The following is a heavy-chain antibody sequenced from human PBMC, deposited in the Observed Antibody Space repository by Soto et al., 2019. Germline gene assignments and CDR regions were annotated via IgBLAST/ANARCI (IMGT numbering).Heavy chain of an antibody. D-gene: IGHD3-22*01. J-gene: IGHJ3*02. CDR2: IIPIFGTA. CDR1: GGTFSSYA. V-gene: IGHV1-69*13. Sequence: APVKVSCKASGGTFSSYAISWGRQAPGQRLEWMGGIIPIFGTANYAQKFQGRVTITADESTSTAYMELSSLRSEDTAVYYCARGYRNAFDIWGQGTMVTVSS. CDR3: ARGYRNAFDI.